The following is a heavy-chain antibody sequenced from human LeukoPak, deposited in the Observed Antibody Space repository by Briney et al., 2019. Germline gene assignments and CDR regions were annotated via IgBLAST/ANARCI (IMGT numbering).Heavy chain of an antibody. V-gene: IGHV3-21*01. Sequence: PGGSLRLSCAASGFTFSSYSMNWVRQAPGKGLEWVSSISSSGSYIYYADSVKGRFTISRDNAKSSLYLQMNSLRAEDTAVYYCASFSSGLPKYYFDYWGQGTLVTVSS. D-gene: IGHD6-19*01. CDR2: ISSSGSYI. J-gene: IGHJ4*02. CDR3: ASFSSGLPKYYFDY. CDR1: GFTFSSYS.